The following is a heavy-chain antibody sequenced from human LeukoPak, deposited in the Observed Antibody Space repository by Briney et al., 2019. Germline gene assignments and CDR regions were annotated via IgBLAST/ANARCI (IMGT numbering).Heavy chain of an antibody. D-gene: IGHD3-22*01. J-gene: IGHJ4*02. V-gene: IGHV3-48*03. CDR3: ARDNYDSSGYYFD. CDR2: ISSSGSTI. Sequence: GGSLRLSCAASGFTFSSYVMNWVRQAPGKGLEWVSYISSSGSTIYYADSVKGRFTISRDNAKNSLYLQMNSLRAEDTAVYYCARDNYDSSGYYFDWGQGTLVTVSS. CDR1: GFTFSSYV.